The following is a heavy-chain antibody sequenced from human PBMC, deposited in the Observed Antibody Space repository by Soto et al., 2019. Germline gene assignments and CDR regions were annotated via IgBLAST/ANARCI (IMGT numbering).Heavy chain of an antibody. D-gene: IGHD3-9*01. CDR1: GGTFSSYA. CDR3: ARARYYDILTGYLGY. CDR2: IIPIFGTA. V-gene: IGHV1-69*13. J-gene: IGHJ4*02. Sequence: SVKVSCKASGGTFSSYAISWVRQAPGQGLEWMGGIIPIFGTANYAQKFQGRVTITADESTSTAYMELSSLRSEDTAVYHCARARYYDILTGYLGYWRPGTLVT.